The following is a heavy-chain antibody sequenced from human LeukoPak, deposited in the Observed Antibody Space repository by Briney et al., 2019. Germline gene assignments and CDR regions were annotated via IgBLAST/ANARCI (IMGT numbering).Heavy chain of an antibody. CDR3: VRGDNVVSTAMLLLRY. J-gene: IGHJ1*01. Sequence: ASVKVSCKASGYTFTDYYMHWVRQVPGHGLEWLGWMNPNSGNTGYAQKFQGRVAMTRDSSIGTAYLELSSLSSDDTAVYYCVRGDNVVSTAMLLLRYWGQGTLVAVSS. V-gene: IGHV1-8*02. CDR2: MNPNSGNT. CDR1: GYTFTDYY. D-gene: IGHD2-21*02.